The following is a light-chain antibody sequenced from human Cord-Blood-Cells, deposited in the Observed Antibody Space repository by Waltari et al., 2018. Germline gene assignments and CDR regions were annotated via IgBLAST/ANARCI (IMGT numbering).Light chain of an antibody. CDR2: GAS. V-gene: IGKV3-20*01. Sequence: EIVLTQSPGTLSLSPGERATLSCRASQSVSSSYLAWYQQKPGQAPRRLIDGASRRATGIPDRFSGSGSVTDLTLTISRLEPEEFAVYYCQQYGSSPSLTFGGGTKVEIK. CDR3: QQYGSSPSLT. CDR1: QSVSSSY. J-gene: IGKJ4*02.